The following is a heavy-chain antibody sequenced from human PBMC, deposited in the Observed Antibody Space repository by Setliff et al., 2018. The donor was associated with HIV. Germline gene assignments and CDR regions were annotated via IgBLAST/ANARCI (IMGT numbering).Heavy chain of an antibody. CDR2: IYHSGNT. V-gene: IGHV4-38-2*02. CDR1: GPYSISSGFY. D-gene: IGHD6-19*01. J-gene: IGHJ6*02. Sequence: SETLSLTCAVSGPYSISSGFYWGWIRQPPGKGLEWIGNIYHSGNTYYNPSLKSRVTISVDTSKNQFSLKLSSVTAADTAVYYCARDDSSGWHFYYYYGMDVWGQGTTVTVSS. CDR3: ARDDSSGWHFYYYYGMDV.